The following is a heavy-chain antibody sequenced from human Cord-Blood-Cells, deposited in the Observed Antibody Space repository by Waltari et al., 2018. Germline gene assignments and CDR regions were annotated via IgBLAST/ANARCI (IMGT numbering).Heavy chain of an antibody. V-gene: IGHV1-69*12. CDR3: ARGRPYSNFDY. J-gene: IGHJ4*02. D-gene: IGHD4-4*01. Sequence: QVQLVQSGAEVKKPGSSVKVSCKASGGTFSSSAIRWARQVPGQGLEWMGGIIPIFGTANYAQKFQGRVTITADESTSTAYMELSSLRSEDTAVYYCARGRPYSNFDYWGQGTLVTVSS. CDR1: GGTFSSSA. CDR2: IIPIFGTA.